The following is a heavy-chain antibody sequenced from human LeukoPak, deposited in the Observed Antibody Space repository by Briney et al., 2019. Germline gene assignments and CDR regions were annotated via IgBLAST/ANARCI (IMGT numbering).Heavy chain of an antibody. V-gene: IGHV3-73*01. CDR1: GFTFSGSA. J-gene: IGHJ4*02. D-gene: IGHD6-13*01. CDR3: TRLGEYSSSWDDY. Sequence: GGSLRLSCAASGFTFSGSAMHWVRQASGKGLEWVGNIRSKANGYATAYSASVKGRFSIPRDDSKNKAYLQMYSLKTEDTAVYYCTRLGEYSSSWDDYWGQGTLVTVSS. CDR2: IRSKANGYAT.